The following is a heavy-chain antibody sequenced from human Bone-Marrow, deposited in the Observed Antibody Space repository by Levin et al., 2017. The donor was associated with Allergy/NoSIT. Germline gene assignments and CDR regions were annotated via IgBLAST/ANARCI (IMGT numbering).Heavy chain of an antibody. CDR1: GGTFSSYA. Sequence: SVKVSCKASGGTFSSYAISWVRQAPGQGLKWMGGIIPIFGTANYAQKFQGRVTITADESTSTAYMELSSLRSEDTAVYYCASQVVVAATLIPEYFQHWGQGTLVTVSS. CDR2: IIPIFGTA. J-gene: IGHJ1*01. V-gene: IGHV1-69*13. CDR3: ASQVVVAATLIPEYFQH. D-gene: IGHD2-15*01.